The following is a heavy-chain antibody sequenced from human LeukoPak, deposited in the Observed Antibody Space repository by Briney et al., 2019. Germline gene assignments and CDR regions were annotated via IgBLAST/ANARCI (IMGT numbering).Heavy chain of an antibody. CDR2: INHSGST. J-gene: IGHJ6*03. V-gene: IGHV4-34*01. Sequence: SETLSLTCAVYGGSFSGYYWSWIRQPPGKGLEWIGEINHSGSTNYNPSLKSRVTISVDTSKNQFSLKLSSVTAADTAVYYCARASSYYGSGSYYMDVWGKGTTVTVSS. D-gene: IGHD3-10*01. CDR3: ARASSYYGSGSYYMDV. CDR1: GGSFSGYY.